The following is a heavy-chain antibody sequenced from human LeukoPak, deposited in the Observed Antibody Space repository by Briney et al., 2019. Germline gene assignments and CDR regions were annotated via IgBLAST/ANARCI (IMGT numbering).Heavy chain of an antibody. CDR3: ARERTSYGYYYYYGMDV. J-gene: IGHJ6*02. CDR1: GFTVSSNY. CDR2: IYSGGST. D-gene: IGHD5-18*01. V-gene: IGHV3-53*01. Sequence: GGSLRLSCAASGFTVSSNYMSWVRQAPGKGLEGVSVIYSGGSTYYADSVKGRFTISRDNSKNTLYLQMNSMRAEDTAVYYCARERTSYGYYYYYGMDVWGQGTTVTVSS.